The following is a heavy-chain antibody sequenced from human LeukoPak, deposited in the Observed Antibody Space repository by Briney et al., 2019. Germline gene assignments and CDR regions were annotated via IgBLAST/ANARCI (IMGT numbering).Heavy chain of an antibody. J-gene: IGHJ4*02. CDR3: AKDKVRYCSSTSCYTLDY. CDR1: GFTFSSYE. V-gene: IGHV3-48*03. CDR2: ISSSGSTI. D-gene: IGHD2-2*02. Sequence: PGGSLRLSCAASGFTFSSYEMNWVRQAPGKGLEWVSYISSSGSTIYYADSVKGRFTISRDNSKNSLYLQMNSLRTEDTALYYCAKDKVRYCSSTSCYTLDYWGQGTLVTVSS.